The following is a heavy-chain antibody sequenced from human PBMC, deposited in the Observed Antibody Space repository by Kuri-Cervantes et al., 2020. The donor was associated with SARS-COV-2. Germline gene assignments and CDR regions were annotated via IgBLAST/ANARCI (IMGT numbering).Heavy chain of an antibody. Sequence: ASVKVSCKTSGYTFTNYGISWVRQAPGQGLEWMGWISAYNGETNYEQKVYGRVTMTSDTSTSTAYMELRSLRSDDTAVYYCARAPIKDIVLMVYKPENYYYYGMDVWGQGTTVTVSS. V-gene: IGHV1-18*01. J-gene: IGHJ6*02. CDR3: ARAPIKDIVLMVYKPENYYYYGMDV. CDR1: GYTFTNYG. D-gene: IGHD2-8*01. CDR2: ISAYNGET.